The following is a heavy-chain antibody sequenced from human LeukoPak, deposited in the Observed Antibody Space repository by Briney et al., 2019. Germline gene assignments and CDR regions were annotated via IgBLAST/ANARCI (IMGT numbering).Heavy chain of an antibody. CDR3: ARDAGYCSGGSCLYFDY. CDR2: IYTSEST. D-gene: IGHD2-15*01. Sequence: SQTLSRTCTVSGGSISSGSYYWSWIRQPAGKGLEWIGRIYTSESTNYNPSLKSRVTISVDTSKNQFSLKLRSVTAADTAVYYCARDAGYCSGGSCLYFDYWGQGTLVTVSS. V-gene: IGHV4-61*02. CDR1: GGSISSGSYY. J-gene: IGHJ4*02.